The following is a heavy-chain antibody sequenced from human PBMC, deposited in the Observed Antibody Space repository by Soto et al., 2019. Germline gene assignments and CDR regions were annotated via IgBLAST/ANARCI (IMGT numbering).Heavy chain of an antibody. V-gene: IGHV1-3*01. CDR3: ASSRITMVPYGMDV. Sequence: ASVKVSCKASGYTFTSYAMHWVRQAPGQRLEWMGWINAGNVNTKYSQKFQGRVTITRDTSASTAYMELSSLRSEDTAVYYCASSRITMVPYGMDVWGQGTTVTVSS. CDR2: INAGNVNT. J-gene: IGHJ6*02. D-gene: IGHD3-10*01. CDR1: GYTFTSYA.